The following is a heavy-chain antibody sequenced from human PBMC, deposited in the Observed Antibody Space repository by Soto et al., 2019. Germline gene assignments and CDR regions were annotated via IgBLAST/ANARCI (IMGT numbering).Heavy chain of an antibody. V-gene: IGHV3-21*01. CDR1: GFTFSSYS. D-gene: IGHD6-13*01. CDR3: AREPAGLSSRWSGFDY. CDR2: ISSSSSYI. J-gene: IGHJ4*02. Sequence: EVQLVESGGGLVKPGGSLRLSCAASGFTFSSYSMNWVRQAPGKGLEWVASISSSSSYIYYADSVKGRFTISRDNAKNSLYLQMNSLRAEDTAVYYCAREPAGLSSRWSGFDYWGQGTLVTVSS.